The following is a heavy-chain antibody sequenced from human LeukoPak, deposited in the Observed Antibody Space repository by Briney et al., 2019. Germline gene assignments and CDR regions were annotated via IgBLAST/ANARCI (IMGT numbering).Heavy chain of an antibody. D-gene: IGHD5-12*01. Sequence: GGSLRLSCTASGFIFSNYWMAWVRQAPGKGLEWVAQINQDGSKEYYIDSVKARFSISGDNARNSLSLQMNSLRAEDTAVYYCVRDGGVSGYDLLDYWGQGTLVTVSS. CDR1: GFIFSNYW. J-gene: IGHJ4*02. V-gene: IGHV3-7*01. CDR3: VRDGGVSGYDLLDY. CDR2: INQDGSKE.